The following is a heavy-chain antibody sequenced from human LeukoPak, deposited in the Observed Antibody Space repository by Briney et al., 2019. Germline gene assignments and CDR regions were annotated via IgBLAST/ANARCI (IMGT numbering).Heavy chain of an antibody. Sequence: GGSLRLSCAASGFNFSNAWMSWVRQAPGKGLEWVGRIKSKIVGGATDYSAPVKGRFTMSRDDSKNTLYLQMTSLNTEDTAVYYCTTPFRSGSYFGFDYWGQGALVTVSS. CDR1: GFNFSNAW. D-gene: IGHD1-26*01. CDR3: TTPFRSGSYFGFDY. V-gene: IGHV3-15*01. J-gene: IGHJ4*02. CDR2: IKSKIVGGAT.